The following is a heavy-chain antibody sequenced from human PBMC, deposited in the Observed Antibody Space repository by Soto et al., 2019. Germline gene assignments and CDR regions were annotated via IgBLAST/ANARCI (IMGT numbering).Heavy chain of an antibody. CDR1: GGTFSSYA. Sequence: GASVKVSCKASGGTFSSYAISWVRQAPGQGLEWMGGIIPIFGTANYAQKFQGRVTITADESTSTAYMELSSLRSEDTAMYYCARGSTDSYPGSRIFDFWGRGTLVTVSS. D-gene: IGHD3-10*01. J-gene: IGHJ4*02. V-gene: IGHV1-69*13. CDR2: IIPIFGTA. CDR3: ARGSTDSYPGSRIFDF.